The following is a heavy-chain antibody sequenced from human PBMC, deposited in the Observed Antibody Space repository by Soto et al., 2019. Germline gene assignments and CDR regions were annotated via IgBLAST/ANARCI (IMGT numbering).Heavy chain of an antibody. CDR1: GYTFTVYY. D-gene: IGHD3-3*01. Sequence: ASVKVSCKASGYTFTVYYMHCVLQAPGQGLEWMGWINPNSGGTNYAQKFQGRVTMTRDTSISTAYMELSRLRSDDTAVYYCARDYPGVDTFDYWGQGTLVTVSS. CDR3: ARDYPGVDTFDY. V-gene: IGHV1-2*02. CDR2: INPNSGGT. J-gene: IGHJ4*02.